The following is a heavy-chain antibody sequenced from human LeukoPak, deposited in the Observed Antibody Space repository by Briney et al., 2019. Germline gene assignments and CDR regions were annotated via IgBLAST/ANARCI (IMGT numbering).Heavy chain of an antibody. V-gene: IGHV3-23*01. CDR2: ISGSGGGT. D-gene: IGHD6-13*01. Sequence: PGGSLRLSCAASGFTFSRYAISWARQAPGKGREWLSPISGSGGGTYCADSVRGLFTIPRDRPKNTLNLQVNSLRDEDRDVYYCANSTYTNSLKTHFWGQGTLVTVSS. CDR3: ANSTYTNSLKTHF. CDR1: GFTFSRYA. J-gene: IGHJ4*02.